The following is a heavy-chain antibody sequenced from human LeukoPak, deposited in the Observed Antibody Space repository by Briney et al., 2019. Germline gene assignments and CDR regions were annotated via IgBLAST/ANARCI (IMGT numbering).Heavy chain of an antibody. CDR2: ISYDGSNK. V-gene: IGHV3-30-3*01. D-gene: IGHD6-19*01. CDR3: ARDRGRLQAGTFYY. Sequence: GRSLRLSCAASGFTFSSYAMHWVRQAPGKGLEWVAVISYDGSNKYYADSVKGRFTISRDNSKNTLYLQMNSLRAEETAVYYCARDRGRLQAGTFYYWGQEPWSPSPQ. J-gene: IGHJ4*01. CDR1: GFTFSSYA.